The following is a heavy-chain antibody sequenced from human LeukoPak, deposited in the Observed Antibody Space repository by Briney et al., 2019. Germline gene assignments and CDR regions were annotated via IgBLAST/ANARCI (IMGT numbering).Heavy chain of an antibody. V-gene: IGHV4-39*01. D-gene: IGHD2-15*01. CDR1: GDSIRNSDYY. CDR3: VRHCCSSPSKRTFDI. Sequence: PSETLSLTCTVSGDSIRNSDYYWGCIRQSPGKGLEWIGTISDGGSTYYNPSLKSRIIISVDTSRNQFSLQLSSVTAADTAVYYCVRHCCSSPSKRTFDIWGQGTLVAVSS. CDR2: ISDGGST. J-gene: IGHJ3*02.